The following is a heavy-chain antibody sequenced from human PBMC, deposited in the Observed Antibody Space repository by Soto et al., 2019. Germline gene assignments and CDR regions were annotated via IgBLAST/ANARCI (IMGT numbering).Heavy chain of an antibody. J-gene: IGHJ6*02. V-gene: IGHV3-21*01. CDR1: GFTFSSYS. D-gene: IGHD1-7*01. CDR2: ISSSSSYI. Sequence: LRLSCAASGFTFSSYSMNWVHQAPGKGLEWVSSISSSSSYIYYADSVKGRFTISRDNAKNSLYLQMNSLRAEDTAVYYCASLLTGTTQQDYYYYGIDVWGQGTTVTVSS. CDR3: ASLLTGTTQQDYYYYGIDV.